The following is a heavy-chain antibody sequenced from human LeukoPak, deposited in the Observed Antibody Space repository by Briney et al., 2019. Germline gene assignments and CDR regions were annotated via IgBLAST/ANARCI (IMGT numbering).Heavy chain of an antibody. V-gene: IGHV4-34*01. D-gene: IGHD6-19*01. CDR1: GGSFSGYY. Sequence: SETLSLTCAVYGGSFSGYYWSWIRQPPGKGLECIGEINHSGSTNYNPSLKSRVTISVDTSRNQFSLKLSSVTAADTAVYYCARRSYSSGWYHYWGQGTLVTVSS. CDR3: ARRSYSSGWYHY. J-gene: IGHJ4*02. CDR2: INHSGST.